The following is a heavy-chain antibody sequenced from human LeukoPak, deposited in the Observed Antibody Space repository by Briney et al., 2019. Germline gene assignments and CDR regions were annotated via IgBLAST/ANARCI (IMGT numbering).Heavy chain of an antibody. Sequence: PSETLSLTCTVSGGSISSSSYYWAWIRQPPGKGLEWIGSIYYGGSTYHNPSLKSRVTISADTSKNQFSLKLTSVTAADTAVYFCARRVIVATIDYWGQGTLVTVSS. CDR1: GGSISSSSYY. CDR2: IYYGGST. CDR3: ARRVIVATIDY. D-gene: IGHD5-12*01. J-gene: IGHJ4*02. V-gene: IGHV4-39*01.